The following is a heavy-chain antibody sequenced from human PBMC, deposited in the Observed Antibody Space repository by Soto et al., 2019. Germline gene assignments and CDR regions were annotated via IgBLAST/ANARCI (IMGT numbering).Heavy chain of an antibody. CDR1: GYTFTIYD. Sequence: ASVKVSCKASGYTFTIYDINWVRQATGQGLEWMGWMNPNSGNTGYAQKFQGRVTMTRNTSISTAYMELSSLTSEDTAVYYCARGPGNTAMVNYWGQGTLVTVSS. D-gene: IGHD5-18*01. V-gene: IGHV1-8*01. CDR3: ARGPGNTAMVNY. J-gene: IGHJ4*02. CDR2: MNPNSGNT.